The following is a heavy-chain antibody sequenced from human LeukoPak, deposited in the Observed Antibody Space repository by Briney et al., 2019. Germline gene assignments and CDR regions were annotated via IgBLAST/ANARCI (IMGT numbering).Heavy chain of an antibody. CDR2: IYYSGRT. D-gene: IGHD6-19*01. Sequence: SETLSLTCTVSGGSISSITYYWAWIRQPPGKGLEWIGSIYYSGRTYYNPSLESRVTISVDTSKKQISLKLTSVTAADTAVYYCARQLFRQWPENFQYWGQGTLVTVSS. CDR1: GGSISSITYY. V-gene: IGHV4-39*01. J-gene: IGHJ1*01. CDR3: ARQLFRQWPENFQY.